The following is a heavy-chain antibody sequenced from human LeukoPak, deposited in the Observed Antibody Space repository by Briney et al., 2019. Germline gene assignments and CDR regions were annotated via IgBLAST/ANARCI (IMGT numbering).Heavy chain of an antibody. J-gene: IGHJ4*02. CDR1: GFTFSSYG. CDR2: ISYDGSNK. D-gene: IGHD3-10*01. Sequence: GGSLRLSCAASGFTFSSYGMHWVRQAPGKGLEWVAVISYDGSNKYYADSVKGRFTISRDNSKNTLYLQMNSLRAEDTAVYYCAKVLISSRRFGELLGGFDYWGQGTLVTVSS. CDR3: AKVLISSRRFGELLGGFDY. V-gene: IGHV3-30*18.